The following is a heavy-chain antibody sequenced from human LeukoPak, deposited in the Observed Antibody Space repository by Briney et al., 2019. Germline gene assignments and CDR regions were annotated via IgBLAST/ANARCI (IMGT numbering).Heavy chain of an antibody. V-gene: IGHV3-21*01. CDR1: GFTFSSYS. Sequence: PGGSLRLSCAASGFTFSSYSMNWVRQAPGKGLEWVSSISSSSSYIYYADPVKGRFTISRDNAKNSLYLQMNSLRAEDTAVYYCAREEDYYYYMDVWGKGTTVTVSS. J-gene: IGHJ6*03. CDR2: ISSSSSYI. CDR3: AREEDYYYYMDV.